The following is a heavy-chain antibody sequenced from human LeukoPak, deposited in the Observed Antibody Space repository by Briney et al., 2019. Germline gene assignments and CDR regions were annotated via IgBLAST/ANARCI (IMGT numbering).Heavy chain of an antibody. V-gene: IGHV1-2*02. D-gene: IGHD3-3*01. CDR1: GYTFTGYY. CDR3: ARDLNDFWSGPPDPSSPHLFDP. J-gene: IGHJ5*02. CDR2: INPNSGGT. Sequence: ASVKVSCKASGYTFTGYYMHWVRQAPGQGLEWMGWINPNSGGTNYAQKFQGRVTMTRDTSISTAYMELSRLRSDDTAVYYCARDLNDFWSGPPDPSSPHLFDPWGQGTLVTVSS.